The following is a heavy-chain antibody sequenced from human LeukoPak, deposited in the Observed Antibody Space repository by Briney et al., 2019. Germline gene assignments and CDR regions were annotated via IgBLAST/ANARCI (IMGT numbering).Heavy chain of an antibody. CDR2: IYYSGST. V-gene: IGHV4-30-4*08. CDR3: ARLTIIGVVMYFDY. Sequence: SETLSLTCTVSGGSISSGDYYWSWIRQPPGKGLEWIGYIYYSGSTYYNPSLKSRVTISVDTSKNQFSLKLSSVTAADTAVYYCARLTIIGVVMYFDYWGQGTLVTVSS. J-gene: IGHJ4*02. D-gene: IGHD3-3*01. CDR1: GGSISSGDYY.